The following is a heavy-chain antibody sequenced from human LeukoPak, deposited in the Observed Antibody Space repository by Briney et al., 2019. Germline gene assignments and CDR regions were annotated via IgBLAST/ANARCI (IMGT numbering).Heavy chain of an antibody. V-gene: IGHV3-23*01. D-gene: IGHD5-12*01. CDR1: GFTFSSYG. CDR2: IRGSGSST. CDR3: AKDYESRGYSGYVTNFDY. J-gene: IGHJ4*02. Sequence: GGTLRLSCAASGFTFSSYGMTWVRQAPGKGLEWVSSIRGSGSSTFYADSVKGRFTISRDNSKNTPYLQMNSLRAEDTAVYYCAKDYESRGYSGYVTNFDYWGQGTLVTVSS.